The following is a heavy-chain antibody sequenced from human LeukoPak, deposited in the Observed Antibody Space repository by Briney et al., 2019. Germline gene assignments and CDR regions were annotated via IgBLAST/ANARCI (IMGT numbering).Heavy chain of an antibody. V-gene: IGHV3-49*04. CDR1: GFTFGDHG. Sequence: GGTLRLSCTASGFTFGDHGMSWVRHAPGPGLDREGLVRRKACRRSSEYAASVKGRLIIISDDSRSIAYLQMNSLQIEDTAVYYCTRGPIQLWSHNAMDVWGQGTTVTVCS. D-gene: IGHD5-18*01. CDR3: TRGPIQLWSHNAMDV. J-gene: IGHJ6*02. CDR2: VRRKACRRSS.